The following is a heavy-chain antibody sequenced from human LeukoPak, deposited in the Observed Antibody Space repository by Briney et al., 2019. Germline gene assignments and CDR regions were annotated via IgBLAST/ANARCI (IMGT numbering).Heavy chain of an antibody. J-gene: IGHJ5*02. CDR2: IIPIFGTA. V-gene: IGHV1-69*13. CDR1: GGTFSSYA. Sequence: SVKVSCKASGGTFSSYAISWVRQAPGQGLEWMGGIIPIFGTANYAQKFQGRVTITADESTSTAYMELSSLRSEDTAVYYCASDLERDGYNLPETPWGQGTLVTVSS. CDR3: ASDLERDGYNLPETP. D-gene: IGHD5-24*01.